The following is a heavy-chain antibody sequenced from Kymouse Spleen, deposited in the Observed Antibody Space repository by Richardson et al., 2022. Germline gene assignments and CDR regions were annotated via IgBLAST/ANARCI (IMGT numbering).Heavy chain of an antibody. J-gene: IGHJ2*01. Sequence: EVQLVESGGGLVQPGGSLRLSCAASGFTFSSYDMHWVRQATGKGLEWVSAIGTAGDTYYPGSVKGRFTISRENAKNSLYLQMNSLRAGDTAVYYCARDRRV*LELRGLLVLRSLGPWHPGHCLL. D-gene: IGHD1-7*01. CDR2: IGTAGDT. CDR3: ARDRRV*LELRGLLVLRS. V-gene: IGHV3-13*01. CDR1: GFTFSSYD.